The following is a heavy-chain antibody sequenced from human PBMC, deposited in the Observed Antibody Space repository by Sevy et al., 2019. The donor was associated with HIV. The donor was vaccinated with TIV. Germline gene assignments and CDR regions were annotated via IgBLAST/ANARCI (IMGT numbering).Heavy chain of an antibody. CDR3: ALERLSSDVAEYFQN. Sequence: GGYLRLSCAASGFTFSRYSMHWVRQAPGKGLEWLATISFDASNKQYADSVKGRFTISRDNFQNSLFLQMNSLRPEDTAVYFCALERLSSDVAEYFQNWGQGTLVTVSS. J-gene: IGHJ1*01. D-gene: IGHD1-1*01. CDR1: GFTFSRYS. V-gene: IGHV3-30*04. CDR2: ISFDASNK.